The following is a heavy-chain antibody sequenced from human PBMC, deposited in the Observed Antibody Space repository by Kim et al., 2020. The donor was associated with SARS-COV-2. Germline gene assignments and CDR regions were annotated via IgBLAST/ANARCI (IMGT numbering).Heavy chain of an antibody. CDR2: FDPEEGET. CDR3: ATLIVVLPVAIFTS. V-gene: IGHV1-24*01. J-gene: IGHJ4*02. CDR1: GYALKELS. D-gene: IGHD2-2*01. Sequence: ASVKVSCKVSGYALKELSIHWVRQAPGKGLEWMGGFDPEEGETIFAQKFQGRVTLTEDTPTDTAYMEVSGLRSEDTAVYYCATLIVVLPVAIFTSWGQGTLVTVSS.